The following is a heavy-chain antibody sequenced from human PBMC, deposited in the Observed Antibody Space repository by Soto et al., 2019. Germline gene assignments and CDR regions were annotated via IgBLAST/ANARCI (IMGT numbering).Heavy chain of an antibody. CDR2: ISYDGSNK. CDR1: GFTFSSYA. J-gene: IGHJ4*02. Sequence: GGSLRLSCAASGFTFSSYAMHWVRQAPGKGLEWVAVISYDGSNKYYADSVKGRFTISRDNSKNTLYLQMNSLRAEDTAVYYCARDFGITMILYYFDYWGQGTLVTVSS. CDR3: ARDFGITMILYYFDY. D-gene: IGHD3-22*01. V-gene: IGHV3-30-3*01.